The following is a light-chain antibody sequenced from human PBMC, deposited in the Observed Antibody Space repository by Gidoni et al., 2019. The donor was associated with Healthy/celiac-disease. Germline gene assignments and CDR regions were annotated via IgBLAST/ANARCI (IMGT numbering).Light chain of an antibody. V-gene: IGLV8-61*01. J-gene: IGLJ3*02. CDR2: STN. CDR3: VLYMGSGIEV. Sequence: QTVVTQEPSFSVSPGGTVTLTCVLSSGSVSTNHYPSWYQQTPGQAPRTLIYSTNTRSSGVPDRFSGSILGNKAALTITGAQADDESDYYCVLYMGSGIEVFGGGTKLTVL. CDR1: SGSVSTNHY.